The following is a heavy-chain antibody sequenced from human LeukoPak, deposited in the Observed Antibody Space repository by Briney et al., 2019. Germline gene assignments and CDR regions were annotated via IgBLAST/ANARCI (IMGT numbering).Heavy chain of an antibody. Sequence: GGSLRLSCAASGFTFSSYSMNWVRQAPGKGLEWVSHITASGTAMFYADSVKGRFTISRDNARNSLYLQMNSLRDEDTAVYYCASSGSYRFDYWGQGTLVTVSS. CDR2: ITASGTAM. J-gene: IGHJ4*02. CDR1: GFTFSSYS. D-gene: IGHD1-26*01. V-gene: IGHV3-48*02. CDR3: ASSGSYRFDY.